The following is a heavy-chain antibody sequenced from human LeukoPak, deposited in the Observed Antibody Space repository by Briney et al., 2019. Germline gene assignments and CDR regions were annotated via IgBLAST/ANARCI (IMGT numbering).Heavy chain of an antibody. CDR3: AKGLMGATPYYFDY. Sequence: GGSLRLSCAASEFTFNNYNIHWVRQAPGKGLVWVSRINSDGSSTSYADSVKGRFTISRDNAKNTLYLQMNSLRAEDTAVYYCAKGLMGATPYYFDYWGQGTLVTVSS. V-gene: IGHV3-74*01. CDR1: EFTFNNYN. J-gene: IGHJ4*02. CDR2: INSDGSST. D-gene: IGHD1-26*01.